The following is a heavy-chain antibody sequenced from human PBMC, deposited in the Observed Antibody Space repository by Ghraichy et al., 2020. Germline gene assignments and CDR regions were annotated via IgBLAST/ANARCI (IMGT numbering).Heavy chain of an antibody. CDR3: VHSLTCGADCWYFFDS. D-gene: IGHD2-21*02. V-gene: IGHV2-5*01. J-gene: IGHJ4*02. Sequence: SGPTLVKPTQTLTLTCTFSGFSLSFDGVGVGWIRQPPGKALEWLALIYWSDDKRYSPSLKTRLTITKDTSRNQVVLTMTNMDPADTATYYCVHSLTCGADCWYFFDSWGQGTLVTVSS. CDR1: GFSLSFDGVG. CDR2: IYWSDDK.